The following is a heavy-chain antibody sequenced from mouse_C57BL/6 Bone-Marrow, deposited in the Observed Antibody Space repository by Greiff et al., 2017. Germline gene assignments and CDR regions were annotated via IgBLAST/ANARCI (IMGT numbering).Heavy chain of an antibody. CDR1: GFTFSDYG. CDR2: ISSGSSTI. CDR3: AGGYFDV. J-gene: IGHJ1*03. V-gene: IGHV5-17*01. Sequence: EVKVVESGGGLVKPGGSLKLSCAASGFTFSDYGMHWVRQAPEKGLEWVAYISSGSSTIYYADTVKGRFTISRDNAKNTLFLQMTSVWSEDTAMYYCAGGYFDVWGTGTTVTVSS.